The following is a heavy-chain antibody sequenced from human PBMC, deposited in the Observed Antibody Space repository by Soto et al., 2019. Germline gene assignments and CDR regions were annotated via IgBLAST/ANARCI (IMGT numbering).Heavy chain of an antibody. CDR2: IKSKADGGTT. CDR1: GFIFTNAW. J-gene: IGHJ4*02. D-gene: IGHD2-2*01. Sequence: GGSLRLSCAASGFIFTNAWRSWVRQAPGKGPEWVGRIKSKADGGTTDYAAPVKGRFTISRDDSKNTLFLEMNSLKTEDTAVYYCTKERGHCSSTSCPGNYFDHGGQGPLVTVS. V-gene: IGHV3-15*01. CDR3: TKERGHCSSTSCPGNYFDH.